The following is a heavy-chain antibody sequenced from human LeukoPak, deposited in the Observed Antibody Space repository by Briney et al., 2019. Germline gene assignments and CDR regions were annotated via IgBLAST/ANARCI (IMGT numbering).Heavy chain of an antibody. V-gene: IGHV1-18*01. D-gene: IGHD4-23*01. Sequence: GASVKVSCKASGGTFSSYAIGWVRQAPGQGLEWMGWISAYNGNTNYAQKLQGRVTMTTDTSTSTAYMELRSLRSDDTAVYYCARDDYGGNCLDYWGQGTLVTVSS. CDR2: ISAYNGNT. CDR1: GGTFSSYA. CDR3: ARDDYGGNCLDY. J-gene: IGHJ4*02.